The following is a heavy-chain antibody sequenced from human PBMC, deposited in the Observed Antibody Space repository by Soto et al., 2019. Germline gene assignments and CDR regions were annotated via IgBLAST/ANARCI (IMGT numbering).Heavy chain of an antibody. CDR2: ITYDGTKK. CDR3: AKDQIGFCGGDCYLLDF. D-gene: IGHD2-21*02. Sequence: QVQLVESGGGVVQPGRSLRLSCAVSGFTFSAYGMHWVRQAPGKGLEWVALITYDGTKKYYADSVKGRFTISRDTSKNTLYLQMNSLIAEDTAVYYCAKDQIGFCGGDCYLLDFWGQGTLVTVSS. CDR1: GFTFSAYG. J-gene: IGHJ4*02. V-gene: IGHV3-30*18.